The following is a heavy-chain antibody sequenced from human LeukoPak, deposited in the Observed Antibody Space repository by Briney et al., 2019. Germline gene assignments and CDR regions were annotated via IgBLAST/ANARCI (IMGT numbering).Heavy chain of an antibody. CDR2: INPNSGGT. CDR3: ARGVRRSFYMDV. V-gene: IGHV1-2*02. D-gene: IGHD3-22*01. CDR1: GYTFTSYD. Sequence: RWASVRVSCKASGYTFTSYDINWVRQAPGQGGEWMGWINPNSGGTNYAQKFQGRVTMTRDTSISTAYMELRRLRSDDTAFYYCARGVRRSFYMDVWGKGTTVTVSS. J-gene: IGHJ6*03.